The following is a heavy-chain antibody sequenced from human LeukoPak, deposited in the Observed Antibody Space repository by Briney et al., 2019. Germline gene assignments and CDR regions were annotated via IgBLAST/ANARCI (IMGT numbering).Heavy chain of an antibody. CDR3: APTIAVAGKDSDY. V-gene: IGHV4-59*08. Sequence: SQTLSLTCTVSGGSISRYYWSWIRQPPGQRLERIGYIYYSGRTNYNPSLTSRVTISVDTSKHQLSLKLSSVTAADPATHSCAPTIAVAGKDSDYSGQATLVTASS. CDR2: IYYSGRT. CDR1: GGSISRYY. J-gene: IGHJ4*02. D-gene: IGHD6-19*01.